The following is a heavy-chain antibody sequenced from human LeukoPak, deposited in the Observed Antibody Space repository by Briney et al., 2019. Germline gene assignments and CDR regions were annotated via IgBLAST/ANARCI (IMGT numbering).Heavy chain of an antibody. CDR1: GYTFTSYA. V-gene: IGHV1-3*01. J-gene: IGHJ4*02. CDR3: ARDTSYIAVAEYYFDY. CDR2: INAGNGNT. Sequence: ASVKVSCKASGYTFTSYAMHWVRQAPGQRLEWMGWINAGNGNTKYSQKFQGTVTITRDTSASTAYMELSSLRSEDTAVYYCARDTSYIAVAEYYFDYWGQGTRVTVSS. D-gene: IGHD6-19*01.